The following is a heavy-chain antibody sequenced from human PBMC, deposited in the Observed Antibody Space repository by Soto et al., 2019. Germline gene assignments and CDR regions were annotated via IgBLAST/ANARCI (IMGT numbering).Heavy chain of an antibody. J-gene: IGHJ4*02. CDR2: ISYDGSNK. CDR3: ANDRARGDH. CDR1: GFTFSSYG. Sequence: LRLSCAASGFTFSSYGMHWVRQAPGKGLEWVAVISYDGSNKYYADSVKGRFTISRDNSKNTLYLQMNSLRAEDTAVYYCANDRARGDHWGQGTLVTVSS. V-gene: IGHV3-30*18.